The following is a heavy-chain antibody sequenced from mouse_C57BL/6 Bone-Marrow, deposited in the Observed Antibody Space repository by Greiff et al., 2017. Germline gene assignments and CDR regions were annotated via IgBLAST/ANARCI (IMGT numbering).Heavy chain of an antibody. D-gene: IGHD1-1*01. CDR1: GFHIKDFY. CDR3: ARDSYYYGSSYAMDY. Sequence: EVKLHQFGPELVKPGHSVKLSCTVSGFHIKDFYIHWLKQRIEPVLERIGRIAPAAGETKSAPKLQGKAPITADTASNTAYLQLSSLTSEDTAVYYCARDSYYYGSSYAMDYWGQGTSVTVSS. V-gene: IGHV14-2*01. CDR2: IAPAAGET. J-gene: IGHJ4*01.